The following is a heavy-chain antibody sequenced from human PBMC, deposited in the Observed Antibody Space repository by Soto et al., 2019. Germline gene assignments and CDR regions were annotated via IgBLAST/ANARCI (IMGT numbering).Heavy chain of an antibody. CDR1: GFTFSSYG. CDR3: AKATHVDTAMAGGIDY. Sequence: GGSLRLSCAASGFTFSSYGMHWVRQAPGKGLEWVAVISYDGSNKYYADSVKGRFTISRDNSKNTLYLQMNSLRAEDTAVYYCAKATHVDTAMAGGIDYWGQGTLVTVSS. V-gene: IGHV3-30*18. D-gene: IGHD5-18*01. J-gene: IGHJ4*02. CDR2: ISYDGSNK.